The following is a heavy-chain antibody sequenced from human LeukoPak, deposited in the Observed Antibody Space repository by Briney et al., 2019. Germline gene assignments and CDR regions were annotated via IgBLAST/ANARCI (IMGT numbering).Heavy chain of an antibody. CDR1: GYTFISYY. CDR2: INPSGGST. CDR3: ARDLAVGLAARPPVGMGV. D-gene: IGHD3/OR15-3a*01. V-gene: IGHV1-46*01. Sequence: ASVKVSCKTSGYTFISYYLHWVRQAPGQGLEWMGIINPSGGSTTYAQKFQGRVTMNRDTSTSTVSMELYSLRPEDTAVYYCARDLAVGLAARPPVGMGVWGQGTTVTVSS. J-gene: IGHJ6*02.